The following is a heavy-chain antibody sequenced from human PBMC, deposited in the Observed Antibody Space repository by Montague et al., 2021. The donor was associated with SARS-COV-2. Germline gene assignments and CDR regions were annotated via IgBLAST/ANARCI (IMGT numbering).Heavy chain of an antibody. CDR3: ARLRDGVVPSPILGVGPYYSYYYMDV. CDR2: INHGGST. Sequence: ETLSLTCAVHGASFSGYYWNWIRQPPGKGLEWIGEINHGGSTKYSPSLKSRLTISADTSKNQFSLKLTSAAAADTAVYYCARLRDGVVPSPILGVGPYYSYYYMDVWGKGTTVTVSS. CDR1: GASFSGYY. J-gene: IGHJ6*03. V-gene: IGHV4-34*01. D-gene: IGHD3-10*01.